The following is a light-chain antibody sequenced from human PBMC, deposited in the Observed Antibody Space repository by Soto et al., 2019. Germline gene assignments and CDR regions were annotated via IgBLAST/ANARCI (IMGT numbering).Light chain of an antibody. J-gene: IGKJ4*01. CDR2: GAS. V-gene: IGKV3-20*01. Sequence: EIVLTQSPGTLSLSPGERATLSCRASQSVSSSYLAWYQQKPGQAAKLLIYGASSRATGIPDRFSGSGSGTDSTLTITRLEPEDFAVYYCQQFGSSPLTFGGGTKVAIK. CDR3: QQFGSSPLT. CDR1: QSVSSSY.